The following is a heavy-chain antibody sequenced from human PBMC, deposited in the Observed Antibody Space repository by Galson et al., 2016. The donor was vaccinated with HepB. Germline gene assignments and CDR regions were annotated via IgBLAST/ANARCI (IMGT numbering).Heavy chain of an antibody. D-gene: IGHD4-23*01. CDR1: GFTLNSYA. CDR3: AKAVSRVVATGPFDN. CDR2: ISGAGGST. J-gene: IGHJ4*02. Sequence: SLRLSCAAAGFTLNSYAMNWVRQAPGKGLEWVSGISGAGGSTYYADSVKGRFTISRDNSKNTLYLPMDTLTAADTALYYCAKAVSRVVATGPFDNWGQGTLVTVSS. V-gene: IGHV3-23*01.